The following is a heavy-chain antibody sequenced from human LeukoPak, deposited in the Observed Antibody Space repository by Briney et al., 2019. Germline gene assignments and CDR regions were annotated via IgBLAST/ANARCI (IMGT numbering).Heavy chain of an antibody. CDR2: IYYSGST. D-gene: IGHD1-26*01. J-gene: IGHJ4*02. CDR1: GGSISGYF. Sequence: SETLSLTCTVSGGSISGYFWSWIRQPPGKGLEWIGYIYYSGSTNYNPSLKSRVTISVDTSKNQFSLKLSSVTAADTAVYYCARGVGAPIDHWGQGTLVTVSS. V-gene: IGHV4-59*01. CDR3: ARGVGAPIDH.